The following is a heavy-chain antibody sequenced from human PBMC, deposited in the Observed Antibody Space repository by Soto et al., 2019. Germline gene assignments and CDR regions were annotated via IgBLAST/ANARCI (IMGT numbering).Heavy chain of an antibody. CDR2: IFYSGST. J-gene: IGHJ5*02. CDR3: ARQSDCSSTSCYGWFDP. CDR1: GGSITRGSYY. D-gene: IGHD2-2*01. Sequence: QLQLQESGPGLVKPSETLSLTCTVSGGSITRGSYYWGWIRQPPGKGLEWIGSIFYSGSTHYNPSLKSRVTISVDTSKNQFSLKLSSVTAADTAMYYCARQSDCSSTSCYGWFDPWGQGTLVTVSS. V-gene: IGHV4-39*01.